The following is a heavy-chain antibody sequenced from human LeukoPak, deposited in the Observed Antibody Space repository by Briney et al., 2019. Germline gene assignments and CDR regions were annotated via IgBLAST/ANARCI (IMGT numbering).Heavy chain of an antibody. D-gene: IGHD4/OR15-4a*01. CDR2: ISAYDGNT. CDR3: ARMGDYHLVSFFDY. V-gene: IGHV1-18*01. Sequence: GASVKVSCKSSGYTFTSYGFSWVRQAPGQGLEWMGWISAYDGNTNYAQKLQGRVTMTTDTSTSTVYMELTGLRSDDTAVYYCARMGDYHLVSFFDYWGQGTLVTVSS. J-gene: IGHJ4*02. CDR1: GYTFTSYG.